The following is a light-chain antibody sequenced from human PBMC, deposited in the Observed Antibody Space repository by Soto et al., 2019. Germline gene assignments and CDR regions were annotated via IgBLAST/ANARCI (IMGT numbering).Light chain of an antibody. J-gene: IGKJ2*01. V-gene: IGKV3-20*01. CDR2: GAS. CDR3: QHCGSSPPKYT. CDR1: QTVSSSH. Sequence: EVVLTQSPGTLSLSPGERATLSCRASQTVSSSHLAWYQQKPGQAPRLLIYGASDRATDIPDRFSGSGSGTGFALTISSREPEDVAVYYCQHCGSSPPKYTFGQGTKLEIK.